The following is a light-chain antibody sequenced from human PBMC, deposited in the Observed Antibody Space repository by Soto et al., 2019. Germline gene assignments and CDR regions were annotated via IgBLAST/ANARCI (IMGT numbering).Light chain of an antibody. CDR2: KAS. V-gene: IGKV1-5*03. CDR1: QSVSSW. J-gene: IGKJ1*01. CDR3: QQHNSYSGT. Sequence: DIQMTQSPATLSASVGDRVTITCRASQSVSSWLAWYQQKPGKAPNLLIYKASTLETGVPSRFSGSGSGTEFTLTISSLQPDDFATYYCQQHNSYSGTFGQGTKVDIK.